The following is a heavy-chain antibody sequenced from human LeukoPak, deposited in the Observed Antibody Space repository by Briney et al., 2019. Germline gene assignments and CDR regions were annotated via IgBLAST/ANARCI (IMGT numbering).Heavy chain of an antibody. CDR3: ARDLGSGFLQFDY. CDR1: GFTFDDYA. Sequence: LAGRSLRLSCAASGFTFDDYAMHWVRQAPGRGLEWVSSISWNSGSIVYADSVKGRFTISRDNSKNTLYLQINSLRAEDTAVYYCARDLGSGFLQFDYWGQGTLVTVSS. J-gene: IGHJ4*02. D-gene: IGHD6-19*01. V-gene: IGHV3-9*01. CDR2: ISWNSGSI.